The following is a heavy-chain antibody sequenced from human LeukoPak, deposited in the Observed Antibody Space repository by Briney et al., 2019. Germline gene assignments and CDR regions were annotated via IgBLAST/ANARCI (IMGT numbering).Heavy chain of an antibody. CDR1: GYTFTIYG. J-gene: IGHJ3*02. V-gene: IGHV1-18*01. D-gene: IGHD3-10*01. CDR2: ISAYNGNT. Sequence: ASAKVSFMASGYTFTIYGISWVRQAPGQGLEWMGWISAYNGNTNYAQKLQGRVTMTTDTSTSTAYMELRSLRSDDTAVYYCARGMRGDAFDIWGQGTMVTVSS. CDR3: ARGMRGDAFDI.